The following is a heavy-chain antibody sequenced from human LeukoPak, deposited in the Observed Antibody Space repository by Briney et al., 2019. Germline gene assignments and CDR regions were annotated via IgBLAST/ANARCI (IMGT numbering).Heavy chain of an antibody. CDR3: ARRPHSSSWYRRAPFDY. Sequence: PSETLSLTCAVYGGSFSGYYWSWIRQPPGKGLEWIGEINHSGSTNYNPSLKSRVTISVDTSKNQFSLKLSSVTAADTAVYYCARRPHSSSWYRRAPFDYWGQGTLVTVPS. CDR1: GGSFSGYY. V-gene: IGHV4-34*01. J-gene: IGHJ4*02. CDR2: INHSGST. D-gene: IGHD6-13*01.